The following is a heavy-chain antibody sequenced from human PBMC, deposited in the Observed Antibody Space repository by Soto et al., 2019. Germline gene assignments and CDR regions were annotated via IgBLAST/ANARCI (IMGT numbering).Heavy chain of an antibody. D-gene: IGHD3-10*01. CDR3: ARGGYYGSESDNWFDP. CDR1: GFTFSNYW. J-gene: IGHJ5*02. V-gene: IGHV3-74*01. Sequence: EVQVVESGGGLVQPGGSLRLSCAASGFTFSNYWMNWVRQAPGKGLVWLSRISHDGTSTSYADSVKGRFTGSRDNAKNTFDLQIDSLRAEATAVYYCARGGYYGSESDNWFDPWGQGTLVTVSS. CDR2: ISHDGTST.